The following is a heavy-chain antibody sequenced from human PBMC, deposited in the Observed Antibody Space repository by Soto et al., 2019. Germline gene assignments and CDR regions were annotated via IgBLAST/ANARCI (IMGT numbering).Heavy chain of an antibody. D-gene: IGHD4-4*01. CDR3: ASWRLQGFDP. CDR2: IWYDGSNK. V-gene: IGHV3-33*01. CDR1: GSTFSSYG. J-gene: IGHJ5*02. Sequence: QVQLVESGRGVVQPGRSLRLSCAASGSTFSSYGMHWVRQAPGKGLEWVAVIWYDGSNKYYADSVKGRFTISRDNSKNTLYLQMNSLRAEDTAVYYCASWRLQGFDPWGQGTLVTVSS.